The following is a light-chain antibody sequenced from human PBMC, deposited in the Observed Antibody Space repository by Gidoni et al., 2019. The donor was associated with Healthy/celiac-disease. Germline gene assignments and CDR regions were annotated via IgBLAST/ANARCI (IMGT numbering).Light chain of an antibody. V-gene: IGLV1-40*01. CDR1: SSNIGAGYD. CDR3: QSYDSSLSGSGV. CDR2: GTS. Sequence: QSVLTQPPSVSGAPGQRVTISCTGRSSNIGAGYDVHWYQQLPGTAPKLLIYGTSNRPSGVPDRFSGSKSGTSASLAITGLQAEDEADYYCQSYDSSLSGSGVFGTGTKITVL. J-gene: IGLJ1*01.